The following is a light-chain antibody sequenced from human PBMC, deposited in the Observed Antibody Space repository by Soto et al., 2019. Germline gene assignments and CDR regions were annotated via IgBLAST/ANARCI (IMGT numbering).Light chain of an antibody. CDR2: AVS. Sequence: EIMMTQSPGTLSASPGERATLSCRASQSVCSTLAWYQQKPGQAPRLLIYAVSTRATGIPAKFSGSGSGTEFTLTISSLQSEDFAVYYCQQYNKWPLTFGQGTKVEIK. CDR1: QSVCST. J-gene: IGKJ1*01. V-gene: IGKV3-15*01. CDR3: QQYNKWPLT.